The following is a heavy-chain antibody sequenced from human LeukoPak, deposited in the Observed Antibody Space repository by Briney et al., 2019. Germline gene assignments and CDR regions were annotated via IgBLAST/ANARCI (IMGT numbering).Heavy chain of an antibody. CDR2: IYYSGST. Sequence: SETLSLTCTVSGGSISSYYWSGIRQPPGKGLEGIGYIYYSGSTNYNPSLKSRVTISVDTSKNQFSLKLSSVTAADTAVYYCARHSEGRDGYNWHYWGQGTLVTVSS. D-gene: IGHD5-24*01. CDR3: ARHSEGRDGYNWHY. V-gene: IGHV4-59*08. CDR1: GGSISSYY. J-gene: IGHJ4*02.